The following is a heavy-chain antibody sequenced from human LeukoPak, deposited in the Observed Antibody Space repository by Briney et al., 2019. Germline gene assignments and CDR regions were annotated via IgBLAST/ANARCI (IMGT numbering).Heavy chain of an antibody. D-gene: IGHD6-13*01. CDR2: IYYSGST. CDR3: ARWTGSSSWYGPGFDP. Sequence: SETLSLTCTVSGGSISSYYWSWLRQPPGKGLEWIGYIYYSGSTNYNPSLKSRVTISVDTSKNQFSLKLSSVTAADTAVYYCARWTGSSSWYGPGFDPWGQGTLVTVSS. CDR1: GGSISSYY. J-gene: IGHJ5*02. V-gene: IGHV4-59*01.